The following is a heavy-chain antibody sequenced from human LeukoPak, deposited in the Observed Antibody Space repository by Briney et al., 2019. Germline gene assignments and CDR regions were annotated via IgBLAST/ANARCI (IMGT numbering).Heavy chain of an antibody. CDR2: IYSDGST. J-gene: IGHJ4*02. CDR3: ARGYSSRAGTTDCCPLDY. Sequence: GGSLRLPCAASGFSVISNYMSWVRQVPGKGLERVSTIYSDGSTYYADSVKGRFTISRDNSKNTLYLQMSSLRVEDTAVYYCARGYSSRAGTTDCCPLDYWGQGILVTVSS. CDR1: GFSVISNY. D-gene: IGHD2-21*02. V-gene: IGHV3-66*01.